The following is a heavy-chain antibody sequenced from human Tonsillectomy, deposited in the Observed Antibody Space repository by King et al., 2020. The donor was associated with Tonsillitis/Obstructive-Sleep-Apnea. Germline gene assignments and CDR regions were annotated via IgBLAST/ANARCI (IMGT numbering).Heavy chain of an antibody. Sequence: VQLVESGGGLVQPGGSLRLSCLSSGFPFSSFAMHWVRQAPGKGLEYVSSIISNGGTTYYADSVKGRFTITRDYSKNTLYLQMSSLRAEDAAVYYCVKDRSGITVGGSAFDIWGQGTMVTVSS. D-gene: IGHD3-16*01. CDR2: IISNGGTT. V-gene: IGHV3-64D*06. CDR1: GFPFSSFA. J-gene: IGHJ3*02. CDR3: VKDRSGITVGGSAFDI.